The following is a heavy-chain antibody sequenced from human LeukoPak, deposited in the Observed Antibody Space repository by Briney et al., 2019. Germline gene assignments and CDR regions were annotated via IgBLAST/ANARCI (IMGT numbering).Heavy chain of an antibody. CDR1: GGTFSSYA. J-gene: IGHJ4*02. CDR3: ARDPTYYDFWSGYFGSYFDY. CDR2: IIPIFGTA. Sequence: SVKVSCKASGGTFSSYAISWVRQAPGQGLEWMGGIIPIFGTANYAQKFQGRVTITADESTSTAYMELSSPRSEDTAVYYCARDPTYYDFWSGYFGSYFDYWGQGTLVTVSS. V-gene: IGHV1-69*13. D-gene: IGHD3-3*01.